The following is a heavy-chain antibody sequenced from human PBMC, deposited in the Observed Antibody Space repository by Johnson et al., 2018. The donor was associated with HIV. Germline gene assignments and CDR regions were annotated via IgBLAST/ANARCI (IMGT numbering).Heavy chain of an antibody. D-gene: IGHD4-17*01. CDR1: GFTFDDYA. CDR3: ARRTVTALFDI. J-gene: IGHJ3*02. V-gene: IGHV3-33*08. Sequence: QMLLVESGGGLVQPGRSLKLSCAASGFTFDDYAMHWVRQTPGKGLEWVAFIRYDGSNKYYADSVKGRFTISRDNSKNTVYLQMNTLRPEYTAVYYCARRTVTALFDIWGQGTLVTVSS. CDR2: IRYDGSNK.